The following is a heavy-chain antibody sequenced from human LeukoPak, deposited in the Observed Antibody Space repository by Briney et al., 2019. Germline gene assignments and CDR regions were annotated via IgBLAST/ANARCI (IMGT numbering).Heavy chain of an antibody. CDR1: GGTFSSYA. V-gene: IGHV1-69*05. CDR3: ARGPLLRFLEWCGYWIDP. CDR2: IIPIFGTA. J-gene: IGHJ5*02. D-gene: IGHD3-3*01. Sequence: SVKVSCKASGGTFSSYAISWVRQAPGQGLEWMGRIIPIFGTANYAQKFQGRVTITTDESTSTAYMELSSLRSEDTAVYYCARGPLLRFLEWCGYWIDPWGQGTLVTVSS.